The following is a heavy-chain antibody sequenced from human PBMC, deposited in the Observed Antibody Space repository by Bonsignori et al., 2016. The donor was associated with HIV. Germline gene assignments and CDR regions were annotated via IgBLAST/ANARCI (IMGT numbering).Heavy chain of an antibody. J-gene: IGHJ3*02. CDR1: GGSISSYY. D-gene: IGHD1-26*01. CDR3: ARAPIVGALFPTPLAFDI. Sequence: SETLSLTCTVSGGSISSYYWSWIRQPAGKGLEWIGRIYTSGSTNYNPSLKSRVTMSVDTSKNQFSLKLSSVTAADAAVYYCARAPIVGALFPTPLAFDIWGQGTLVTVSS. V-gene: IGHV4-4*07. CDR2: IYTSGST.